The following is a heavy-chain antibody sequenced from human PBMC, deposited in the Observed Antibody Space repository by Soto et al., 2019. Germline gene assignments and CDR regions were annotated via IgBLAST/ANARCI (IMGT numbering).Heavy chain of an antibody. J-gene: IGHJ4*02. D-gene: IGHD3-10*01. V-gene: IGHV4-39*01. CDR3: ARHVFTMVRGEGFDY. CDR2: IYYSGST. CDR1: GGSISSSSYY. Sequence: SETLSLTCTVSGGSISSSSYYWGWIRQPPGKGLEWIGSIYYSGSTYYNPSLKSRVTISVDTSKNQFSLKLSSVTAADTAVYYCARHVFTMVRGEGFDYWGQGTLVTVSS.